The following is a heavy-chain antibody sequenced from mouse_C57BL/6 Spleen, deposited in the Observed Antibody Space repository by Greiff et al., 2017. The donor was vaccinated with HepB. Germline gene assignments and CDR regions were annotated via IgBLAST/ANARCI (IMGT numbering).Heavy chain of an antibody. CDR1: GYTFTSYD. V-gene: IGHV1-85*01. CDR2: IYTRDGST. CDR3: ARSYGSSYWYFDV. Sequence: VQLQQSGPELVKPGASVKLSCKASGYTFTSYDINWVKQRPGQGLEWIGWIYTRDGSTKYNEKFKGKATLTVDTSTSTAYLELHSLTSEDTAVSLCARSYGSSYWYFDVWGTGTTVTVSS. J-gene: IGHJ1*03. D-gene: IGHD1-1*01.